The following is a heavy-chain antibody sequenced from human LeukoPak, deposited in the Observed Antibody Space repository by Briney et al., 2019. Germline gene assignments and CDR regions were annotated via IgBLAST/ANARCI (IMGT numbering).Heavy chain of an antibody. V-gene: IGHV3-33*01. J-gene: IGHJ4*02. CDR2: IWYDGSNK. CDR3: GRASGYCSSTSCPPDY. Sequence: GGSLRLSCAASGFTFSSYGMHWVRQAPGKGLEWVAVIWYDGSNKYYADSVKGRFTISRDNAKNSLYLQMNSLRAEDTAFYYCGRASGYCSSTSCPPDYWGQGTLVTVSS. CDR1: GFTFSSYG. D-gene: IGHD2-2*01.